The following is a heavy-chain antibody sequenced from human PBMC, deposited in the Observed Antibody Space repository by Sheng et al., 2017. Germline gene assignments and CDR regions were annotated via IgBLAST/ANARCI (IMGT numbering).Heavy chain of an antibody. CDR3: ARGPYYGSGGGGAFDI. D-gene: IGHD3-10*01. CDR1: VGPSVVTT. Sequence: QVQLQQWGAGLVEAFGDPCPSPXLSMVGPSVVTTGAGSASPQGRGWSGLGKSIIVEAPTTTRPSKSRVTISVDTSKNQFSLKLSSVTAADTAVYYCARGPYYGSGGGGAFDIWGQGTMVTVSS. J-gene: IGHJ3*02. V-gene: IGHV4-34*01. CDR2: SIIVEAP.